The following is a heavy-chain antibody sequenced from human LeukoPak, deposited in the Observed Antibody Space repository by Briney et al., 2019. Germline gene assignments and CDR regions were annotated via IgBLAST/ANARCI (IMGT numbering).Heavy chain of an antibody. CDR2: IKQDGSET. V-gene: IGHV3-7*01. CDR3: ATAGLEVAAIFDY. D-gene: IGHD2-15*01. CDR1: GFTFSNYW. J-gene: IGHJ4*02. Sequence: GGSLRLSCAASGFTFSNYWMSWVRQAPGKGLEWVANIKQDGSETYYVDSVKGRFTISRVNTKNSLFLQMNSLRAEDTAVYFCATAGLEVAAIFDYWGQGTLVTVSS.